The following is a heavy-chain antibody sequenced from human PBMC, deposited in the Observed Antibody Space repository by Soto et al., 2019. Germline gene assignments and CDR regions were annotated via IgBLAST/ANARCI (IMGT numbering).Heavy chain of an antibody. CDR1: GDSMGSGDYY. CDR2: IYYIGTT. CDR3: SRGSTYSGFLT. V-gene: IGHV4-30-4*01. D-gene: IGHD3-10*01. Sequence: QVQLQESGPGLVKPSQTLSLTCTVSGDSMGSGDYYWTWIRQPPGKGLEWIGYIYYIGTTFYNPSLESRVNISLDPSKHHFSPRRTSVTAADTAVYYCSRGSTYSGFLTWGQGTLVTVSS. J-gene: IGHJ5*02.